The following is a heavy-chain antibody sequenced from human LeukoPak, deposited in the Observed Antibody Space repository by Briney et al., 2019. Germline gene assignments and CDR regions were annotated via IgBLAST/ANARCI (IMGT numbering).Heavy chain of an antibody. D-gene: IGHD7-27*01. V-gene: IGHV3-74*01. CDR3: ARNNWGIDY. J-gene: IGHJ4*02. CDR1: GFTFDDYA. Sequence: PGRSLRLSCAASGFTFDDYAMHWVRQAPGKGLLWVARINYDGSDTSHADSVEGRFTISRDNAKDTLYLQMNSLRVEDTAVYYCARNNWGIDYWGQGTLVAVSS. CDR2: INYDGSDT.